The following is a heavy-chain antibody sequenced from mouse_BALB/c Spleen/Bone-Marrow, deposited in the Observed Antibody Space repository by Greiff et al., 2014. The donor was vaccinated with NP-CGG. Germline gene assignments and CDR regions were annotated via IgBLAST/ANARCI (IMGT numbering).Heavy chain of an antibody. V-gene: IGHV14-4*02. CDR3: DAWGYVDY. Sequence: EVQLQQSGAELVRSGASVKLSCTASGFNIKDYYMHWVRQRPEQGLEWIGWIDPENGDTEYAPKFQGKAIMTADTSSNTAYMQLSRLTSDDTAVYYFDAWGYVDYWGQGTTLTVSS. CDR1: GFNIKDYY. J-gene: IGHJ2*01. CDR2: IDPENGDT.